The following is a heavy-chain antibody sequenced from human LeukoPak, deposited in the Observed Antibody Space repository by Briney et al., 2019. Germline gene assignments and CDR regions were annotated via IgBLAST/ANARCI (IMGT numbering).Heavy chain of an antibody. Sequence: GGSLRLSCAASGFTFSTYAMSWVRQAPGKGLEWVSTISDSGANTYYADSVRGRFTISRDNSKNTLYLQKNSLGADDTAIYYCAKSMTLQWRGFFDLWGRGTHVTVSS. D-gene: IGHD6-19*01. CDR1: GFTFSTYA. V-gene: IGHV3-23*01. CDR2: ISDSGANT. J-gene: IGHJ2*01. CDR3: AKSMTLQWRGFFDL.